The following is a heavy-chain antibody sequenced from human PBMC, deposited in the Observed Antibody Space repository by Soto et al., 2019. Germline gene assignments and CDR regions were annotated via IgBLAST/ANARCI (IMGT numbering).Heavy chain of an antibody. CDR2: IYYSGST. CDR1: GGSISSSSYY. D-gene: IGHD3-22*01. CDR3: ARHFGYDSSGYYSDAFDI. J-gene: IGHJ3*02. V-gene: IGHV4-39*01. Sequence: SETLSLTCTVSGGSISSSSYYWGWIRQPPGKGLEWIGSIYYSGSTYYNPSLKSRVTISVDTSKNQFSLKLSSVTAADTAVYYCARHFGYDSSGYYSDAFDIWGQGTMVTVSS.